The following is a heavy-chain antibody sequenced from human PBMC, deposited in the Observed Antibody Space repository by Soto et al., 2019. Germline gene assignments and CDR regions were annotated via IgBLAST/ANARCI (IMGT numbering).Heavy chain of an antibody. J-gene: IGHJ3*02. D-gene: IGHD5-18*01. CDR2: IASDGSYK. V-gene: IGHV3-30-3*01. Sequence: QVQLVESGGGVVQPEGSLRLSCAVSGITFSGYAMVWVRQAPGRGLEWVAVIASDGSYKYYADSVSGRFTVSRDNSRNTLNLEMNSLRSEDTAVYYCARDIYRNGADAFDIWGQGTMVTVSS. CDR3: ARDIYRNGADAFDI. CDR1: GITFSGYA.